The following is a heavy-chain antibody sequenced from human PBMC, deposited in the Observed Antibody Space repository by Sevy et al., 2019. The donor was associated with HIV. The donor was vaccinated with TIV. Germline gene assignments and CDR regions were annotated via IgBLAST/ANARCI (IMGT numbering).Heavy chain of an antibody. Sequence: GGSLRLSCAASGFTFSSYSMSWVRQAPGKGLEWVSYISSSSSTIYYVDSVKGRFTISRDNAENSLFLQMNRLRVEDTAVYYCAKFKKRPHVWLPGGLDVWGQGTTVTVSS. V-gene: IGHV3-48*01. CDR1: GFTFSSYS. D-gene: IGHD3-16*01. J-gene: IGHJ6*02. CDR2: ISSSSSTI. CDR3: AKFKKRPHVWLPGGLDV.